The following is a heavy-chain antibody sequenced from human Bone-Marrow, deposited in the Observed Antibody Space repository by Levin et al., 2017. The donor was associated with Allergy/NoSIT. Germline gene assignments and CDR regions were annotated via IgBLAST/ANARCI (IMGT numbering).Heavy chain of an antibody. J-gene: IGHJ6*02. V-gene: IGHV3-74*01. D-gene: IGHD3-22*01. CDR2: INNAGTRT. Sequence: LSLTCAGSGFTFSMSWMHWVRQDPGKGLVWISRINNAGTRTKYAASVEGRFPIPRDNAKNSLYLQMNNLRAADTAVFYCAREGEDSTGSHYYYYGLDVWGQGTTVTVSS. CDR1: GFTFSMSW. CDR3: AREGEDSTGSHYYYYGLDV.